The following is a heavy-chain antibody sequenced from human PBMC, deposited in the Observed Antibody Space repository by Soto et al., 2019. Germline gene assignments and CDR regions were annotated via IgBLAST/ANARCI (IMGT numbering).Heavy chain of an antibody. CDR1: GGTFSSYA. V-gene: IGHV1-69*01. Sequence: QVQLVQSGAEVKKPGSSVKVSCKASGGTFSSYAISWVRQAPGQGLEWMGGIIPIFGTANYAQKFQGRVTIPADESTSTAYMELSSLRSEDTAVYYCARAVIAVAGTRLYYYYGMDVWGQGTTVTVSS. CDR2: IIPIFGTA. D-gene: IGHD6-19*01. J-gene: IGHJ6*02. CDR3: ARAVIAVAGTRLYYYYGMDV.